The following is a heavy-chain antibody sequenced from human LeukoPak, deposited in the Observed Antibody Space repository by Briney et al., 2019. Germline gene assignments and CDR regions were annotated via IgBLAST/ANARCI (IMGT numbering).Heavy chain of an antibody. CDR3: ARQVTAWFDP. J-gene: IGHJ5*02. Sequence: SETLSLTCTVAGGSISSYYWSWIRQPPGKGLEWIGYIYYSGSTNYNPSLKSRVTISVDTSKNQFSLKLSSVTAADTAVYYCARQVTAWFDPWGQGTLVTVSS. CDR2: IYYSGST. V-gene: IGHV4-59*08. D-gene: IGHD2-21*02. CDR1: GGSISSYY.